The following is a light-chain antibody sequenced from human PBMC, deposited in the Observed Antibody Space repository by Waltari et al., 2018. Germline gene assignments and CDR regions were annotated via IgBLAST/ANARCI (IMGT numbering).Light chain of an antibody. CDR2: KAS. CDR1: ESIDNL. CDR3: QHYYSYPVS. J-gene: IGKJ2*03. V-gene: IGKV1-5*03. Sequence: DIQLTQSPSTLSASIGDRVIITCRASESIDNLLAWYQQKPGNAPKVLIYKASNLDIGVPSRFSGSGSGTEFTLTISSLQPDDFAAYYCQHYYSYPVSLGQGTKLEIK.